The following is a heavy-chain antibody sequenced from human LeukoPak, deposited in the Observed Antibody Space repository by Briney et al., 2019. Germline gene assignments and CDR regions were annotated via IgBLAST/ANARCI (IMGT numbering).Heavy chain of an antibody. CDR1: GFTFDDYG. J-gene: IGHJ4*02. Sequence: PGGSLRLSCAASGFTFDDYGTSWVRHAPGKGLEWVSGINWNGGSTGYADSVKGRFTISRDNAKNSLYLQMNSLRAEDTALYYCARDIFYYDSSGPGRYFDYWGQGTLVTVSS. CDR2: INWNGGST. V-gene: IGHV3-20*04. CDR3: ARDIFYYDSSGPGRYFDY. D-gene: IGHD3-22*01.